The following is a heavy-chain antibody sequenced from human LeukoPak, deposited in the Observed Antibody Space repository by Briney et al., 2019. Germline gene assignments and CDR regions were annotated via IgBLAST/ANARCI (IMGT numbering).Heavy chain of an antibody. Sequence: PGGSLRLSCAASGFTFSSYSMNWVRQAPGKGLEWTSYISSSSRLGWVSYGSSSSSPIYYADSVKGRFTISRDNAKNSLYLQMNSLRAEDTAVYYCAKEIDAFDIWGQGTMVTVSS. CDR2: GSSSSSPI. CDR3: AKEIDAFDI. V-gene: IGHV3-48*01. J-gene: IGHJ3*02. CDR1: GFTFSSYS.